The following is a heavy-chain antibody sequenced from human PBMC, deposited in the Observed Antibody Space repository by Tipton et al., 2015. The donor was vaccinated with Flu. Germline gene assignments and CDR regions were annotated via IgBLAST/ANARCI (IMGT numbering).Heavy chain of an antibody. CDR1: GFTVSTNY. Sequence: LSLTCAASGFTVSTNYMSWVRQAPGKGLEWVSVIYSIGSTYYADSVKGRFTISRDNSKNTLYLQMNSLRVEDTAVYYCARDTSYCSGGSCDYWGQGTLVTVSS. V-gene: IGHV3-53*01. CDR2: IYSIGST. J-gene: IGHJ4*02. CDR3: ARDTSYCSGGSCDY. D-gene: IGHD2-15*01.